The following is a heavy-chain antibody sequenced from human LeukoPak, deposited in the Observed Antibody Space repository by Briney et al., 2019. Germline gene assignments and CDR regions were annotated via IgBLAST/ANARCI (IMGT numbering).Heavy chain of an antibody. CDR2: INHSGST. D-gene: IGHD6-13*01. V-gene: IGHV4-34*01. Sequence: KPSETLFLTCAVYGGSLNDYYWSWIRQPPGKGLEWIGEINHSGSTNYNPYLKSRVTISVDTSKNQFALRLSAVTAADTAVYYCARDIAAAGPWYFDLWGRGTLVTVSS. CDR1: GGSLNDYY. CDR3: ARDIAAAGPWYFDL. J-gene: IGHJ2*01.